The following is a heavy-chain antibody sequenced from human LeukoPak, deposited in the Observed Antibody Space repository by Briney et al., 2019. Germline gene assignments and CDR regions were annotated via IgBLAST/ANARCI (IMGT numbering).Heavy chain of an antibody. CDR2: ISDSGGST. V-gene: IGHV3-23*01. D-gene: IGHD3-10*01. CDR1: GFTFSSSA. Sequence: GGSLRLSCAASGFTFSSSAMSWVRQAPGKGLEWVSAISDSGGSTYYADSVKGRFTISRDNSRNTLYLRMNSLRAEDTAVYHRAKGGYGSGSYAYYFDYWGQGTLATVSS. CDR3: AKGGYGSGSYAYYFDY. J-gene: IGHJ4*02.